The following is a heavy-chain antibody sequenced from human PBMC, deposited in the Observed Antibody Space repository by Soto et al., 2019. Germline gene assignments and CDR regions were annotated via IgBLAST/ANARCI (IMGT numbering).Heavy chain of an antibody. Sequence: QVQLVQSGAEVKKPGSSVKVSCKAPGGTFSTYAISWVRQAPGQGLEWMGGVIPIFGTPKYAQKFQGRVTITADESTSTGYMELRSLRSEDTPVYYCARSQGGSSSLDIYYYYYYGMDVWGQGTTVTVSS. CDR1: GGTFSTYA. D-gene: IGHD2-15*01. CDR3: ARSQGGSSSLDIYYYYYYGMDV. V-gene: IGHV1-69*01. CDR2: VIPIFGTP. J-gene: IGHJ6*02.